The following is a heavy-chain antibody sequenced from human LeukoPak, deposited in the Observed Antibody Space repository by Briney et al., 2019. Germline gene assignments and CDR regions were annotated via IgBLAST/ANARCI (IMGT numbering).Heavy chain of an antibody. D-gene: IGHD3-3*01. CDR1: GGSFSGYY. Sequence: PSETLSLTCAVYGGSFSGYYWSWIRQPPGKGLEWIGEINHSGSTNYNPSLKSRVTISVDTSKNQFSLKLSSVTAADTAVYYCARGGYDFWSGRQFDYWGQGTLVTVSS. CDR2: INHSGST. CDR3: ARGGYDFWSGRQFDY. V-gene: IGHV4-34*01. J-gene: IGHJ4*02.